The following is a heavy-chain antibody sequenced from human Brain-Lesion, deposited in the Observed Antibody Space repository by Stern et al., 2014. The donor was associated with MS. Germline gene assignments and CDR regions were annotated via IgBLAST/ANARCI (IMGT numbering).Heavy chain of an antibody. CDR1: GGSISSSNW. CDR3: ARFPASRPHVFDS. CDR2: SDHSGST. J-gene: IGHJ4*02. D-gene: IGHD6-13*01. Sequence: QVQLVESGPGLVKPSGTLSLTCAVSGGSISSSNWWSWVRQSPGKGLEWIGESDHSGSTIYTPSLKSRVPVSEDKSKTRFPLTLRSVTAADTAVYFCARFPASRPHVFDSWGQGTLVTVSS. V-gene: IGHV4-4*02.